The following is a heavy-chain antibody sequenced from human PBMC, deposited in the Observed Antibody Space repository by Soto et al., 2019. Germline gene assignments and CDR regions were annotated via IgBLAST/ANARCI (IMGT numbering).Heavy chain of an antibody. D-gene: IGHD3-10*01. CDR2: IIPFFKGT. CDR1: GGAFSGHA. CDR3: ARDVPINYYPSTYSYHALDV. J-gene: IGHJ6*02. Sequence: SVKVSCKASGGAFSGHAISWLRQAPGQGLEWMGQIIPFFKGTKYAQKFQGRVTITADDSTSTAYMDLSGLTSEDTAVYYCARDVPINYYPSTYSYHALDVWGQGTNVTVS. V-gene: IGHV1-69*13.